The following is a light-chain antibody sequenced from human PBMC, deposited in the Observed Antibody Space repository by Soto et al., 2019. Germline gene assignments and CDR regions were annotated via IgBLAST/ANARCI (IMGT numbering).Light chain of an antibody. V-gene: IGKV3-15*01. CDR1: QSVGTN. CDR3: QQYDNWPPRWT. Sequence: EIVMTQSPATLSVSPGERVTLSCRASQSVGTNLAWYQQKPGQAPRLLLLGASTRASGIPAKFSGSGSGTEFTLSIGSLQSEDFAIYYCQQYDNWPPRWTFGQGTKVEIK. J-gene: IGKJ2*01. CDR2: GAS.